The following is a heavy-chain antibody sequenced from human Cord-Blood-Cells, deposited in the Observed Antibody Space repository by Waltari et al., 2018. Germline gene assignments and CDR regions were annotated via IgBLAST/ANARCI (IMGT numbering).Heavy chain of an antibody. CDR2: IYHSGST. CDR3: ARDTGYSYGLVDAFDI. Sequence: PGLVKPSGTLSLTCAVSGGSISSSNWWSWVREPPGKGLGWSGEIYHSGSTNYNPSLKSRVTISVDKSKNQFSLKLSSVTAADTAVYYCARDTGYSYGLVDAFDIWGQGTMVTVSS. CDR1: GGSISSSNW. J-gene: IGHJ3*02. V-gene: IGHV4-4*02. D-gene: IGHD5-18*01.